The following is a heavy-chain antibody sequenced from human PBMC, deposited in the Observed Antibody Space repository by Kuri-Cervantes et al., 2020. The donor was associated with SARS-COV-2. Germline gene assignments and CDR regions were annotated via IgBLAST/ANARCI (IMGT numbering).Heavy chain of an antibody. CDR2: ISYDGSNK. CDR1: GFTFANFA. Sequence: LTCAASGFTFANFAMHRVRQAPGKGLEWVAVISYDGSNKNYADSVKGRFTVSRDNSKNTLFLQMNSLRAEDTAVYYCAKPRVVPARPHYYYYIDVWGKGTTVTVSS. CDR3: AKPRVVPARPHYYYYIDV. D-gene: IGHD2-2*01. J-gene: IGHJ6*03. V-gene: IGHV3-30-3*02.